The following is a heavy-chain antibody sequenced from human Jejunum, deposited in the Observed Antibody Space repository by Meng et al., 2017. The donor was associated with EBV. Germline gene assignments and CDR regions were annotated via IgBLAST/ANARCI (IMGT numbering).Heavy chain of an antibody. Sequence: QLTLWESGPTLLKPTQSLTLTCSCSGFTLSTIGVGVSWIRQPPGKALEWLALFYWDDDQRFSPSLRSRITITKDTSKNQVVLTMTNMDPADTGTYFCAHFSDSSGYTDSWGQGTLVTVSS. CDR3: AHFSDSSGYTDS. CDR1: GFTLSTIGVG. CDR2: FYWDDDQ. J-gene: IGHJ5*01. D-gene: IGHD3-22*01. V-gene: IGHV2-5*02.